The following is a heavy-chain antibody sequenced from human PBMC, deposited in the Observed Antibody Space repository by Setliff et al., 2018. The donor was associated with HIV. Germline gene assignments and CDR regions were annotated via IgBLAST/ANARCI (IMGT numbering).Heavy chain of an antibody. Sequence: SETLSLTCSVSGGSISSNSYFWGWIRQPPGRGLEWIGTIYYSGTTYYIPSLKSRVTISVDTSKNQFSLKLSSVTAADTAVYYCARGVVACDYGDLISLHYFDYWGQGTLVTVSS. CDR3: ARGVVACDYGDLISLHYFDY. D-gene: IGHD4-17*01. CDR2: IYYSGTT. J-gene: IGHJ4*02. CDR1: GGSISSNSYF. V-gene: IGHV4-39*07.